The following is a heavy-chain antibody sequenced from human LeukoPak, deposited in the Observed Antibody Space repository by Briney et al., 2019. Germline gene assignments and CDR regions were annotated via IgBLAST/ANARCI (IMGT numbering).Heavy chain of an antibody. J-gene: IGHJ6*03. CDR2: ISASGGST. V-gene: IGHV3-23*01. CDR1: GFTLSSYA. Sequence: GGSLRLSCAASGFTLSSYAMSWVRQAPGKGLEWVSSISASGGSTNYADSVKGRFTISRDNSKNTVYLQMNSLRAEDTAVYYCAKVMKGSERLTMVRGVIIKTAGLYYMDVWGKGTAVTVSS. D-gene: IGHD3-10*01. CDR3: AKVMKGSERLTMVRGVIIKTAGLYYMDV.